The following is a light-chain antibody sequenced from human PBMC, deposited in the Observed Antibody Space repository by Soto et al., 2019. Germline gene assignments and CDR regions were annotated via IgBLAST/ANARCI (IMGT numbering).Light chain of an antibody. CDR3: SSYAGSNNYV. CDR1: SSYVGGYNY. Sequence: QSVLTQPPSASGSPGQSVTISCTGTSSYVGGYNYVSWYQQHPGKAPKLMIYDVSKRPSGVPDRFSGSKSGNTASLTVSGLQAEDEADYYCSSYAGSNNYVFGTGTKVTV. J-gene: IGLJ1*01. CDR2: DVS. V-gene: IGLV2-8*01.